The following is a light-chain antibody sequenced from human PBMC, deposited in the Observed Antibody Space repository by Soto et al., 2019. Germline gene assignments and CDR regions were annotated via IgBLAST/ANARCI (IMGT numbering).Light chain of an antibody. V-gene: IGLV1-40*01. J-gene: IGLJ2*01. CDR1: SSDIGAGYD. Sequence: QSVLTQPPSVSGAPGQRVTISCTGSSSDIGAGYDVHWYQQLPGTAPKLLIDGNSNRPSGVSNRFSGSKSGNTASLTISGLQAEDEADYYCCSYAGSSTLAFGGGTKVTVL. CDR2: GNS. CDR3: CSYAGSSTLA.